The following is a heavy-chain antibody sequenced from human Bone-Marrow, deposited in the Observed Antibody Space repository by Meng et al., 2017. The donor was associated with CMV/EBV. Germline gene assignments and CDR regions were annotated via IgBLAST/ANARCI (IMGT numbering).Heavy chain of an antibody. CDR1: GGTFSRYA. Sequence: KVSCKASGGTFSRYAISWVRQAPGQGLEWMGGTIPIFGTTNNAQKFQGRVTITADESTSTVYMELSSLRSDDTAVYYCARFWGSGSFFDPWGQGTLVTVSS. J-gene: IGHJ5*02. CDR3: ARFWGSGSFFDP. CDR2: TIPIFGTT. D-gene: IGHD3-16*01. V-gene: IGHV1-69*01.